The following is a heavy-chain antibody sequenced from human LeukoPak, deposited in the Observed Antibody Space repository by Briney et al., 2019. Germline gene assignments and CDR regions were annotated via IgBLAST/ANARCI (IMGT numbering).Heavy chain of an antibody. V-gene: IGHV4-59*01. CDR3: ARDQFAFGLFDY. CDR2: ISDSGST. CDR1: GGSISNYY. D-gene: IGHD3/OR15-3a*01. Sequence: SETLSLTCTVSGGSISNYYWSWIRQPPGKGLEWIGYISDSGSTSYNPSLKSRVTISVDTSKNQFSLNLSSVTAADTAVYYCARDQFAFGLFDYWGQGTLVTVSS. J-gene: IGHJ4*02.